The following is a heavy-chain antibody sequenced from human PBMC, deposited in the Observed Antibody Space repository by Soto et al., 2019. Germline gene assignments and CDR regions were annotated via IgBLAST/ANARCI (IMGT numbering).Heavy chain of an antibody. Sequence: PXGTLSLTCALYGGSFDGYYWSGIRQSPGKGLEWIGEIHHSGSTKYNPSLKSRVSLSVDTSTKQFSLKVTSMTAADRGVYYCARGVDSWSGYLFWGQGTPVTVSS. D-gene: IGHD3-3*01. V-gene: IGHV4-34*01. CDR1: GGSFDGYY. CDR3: ARGVDSWSGYLF. CDR2: IHHSGST. J-gene: IGHJ4*02.